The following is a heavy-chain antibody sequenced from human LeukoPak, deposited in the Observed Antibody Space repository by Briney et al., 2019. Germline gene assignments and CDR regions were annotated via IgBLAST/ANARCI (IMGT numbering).Heavy chain of an antibody. CDR1: GFTFSSYE. CDR3: ARKDTAMADY. Sequence: SGGSLRLSCAASGFTFSSYEMNWVRQAPGKGLEWVSYISSSGSTIYYADSLKGRFTISRDNAKNSLYLQMNSLRAEDTAVYYCARKDTAMADYWGQGTLVTVSS. V-gene: IGHV3-48*03. J-gene: IGHJ4*02. D-gene: IGHD5-18*01. CDR2: ISSSGSTI.